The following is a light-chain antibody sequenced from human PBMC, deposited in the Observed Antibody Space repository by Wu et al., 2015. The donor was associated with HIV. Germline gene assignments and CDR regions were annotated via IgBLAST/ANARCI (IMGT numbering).Light chain of an antibody. CDR2: GAS. CDR3: QQSYTSPRT. J-gene: IGKJ1*01. V-gene: IGKV1-39*01. CDR1: ENIKTF. Sequence: DTLMTQSPSSLSASVGDRVIITCRASENIKTFLNWYQQRPGKAPKLLAYGASSLPSGVSPRFSGAGSGTDFSLTINNLQSEDFATYYCQQSYTSPRTFGQGTKV.